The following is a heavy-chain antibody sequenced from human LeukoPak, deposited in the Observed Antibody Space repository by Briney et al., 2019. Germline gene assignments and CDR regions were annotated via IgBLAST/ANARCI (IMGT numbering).Heavy chain of an antibody. CDR3: ALASMVQGVTFDY. Sequence: GGSLRLSRAASGFTFSSYAMSWVRQAPGKGLEWVSAISGSCGSTYYADSVKGRFTISRDNSKNTLYLQMNSLRAEDTAVYCCALASMVQGVTFDYWGQGTLVTVSS. J-gene: IGHJ4*02. CDR2: ISGSCGST. CDR1: GFTFSSYA. D-gene: IGHD3-10*01. V-gene: IGHV3-23*01.